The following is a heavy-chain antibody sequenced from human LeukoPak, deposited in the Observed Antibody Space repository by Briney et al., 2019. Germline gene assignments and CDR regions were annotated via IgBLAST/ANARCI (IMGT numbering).Heavy chain of an antibody. D-gene: IGHD2-15*01. CDR3: AKSVVAGVYGSFDY. CDR1: RFTLSNYA. Sequence: PGGSLRLSCAASRFTLSNYAMSWVRQAPGKGLEWVSAITGSGGTTYYADSGKGRFTISRDNSKNTLYLQMNSLRAEDTAVYYRAKSVVAGVYGSFDYWGQGTLVTVSS. J-gene: IGHJ4*02. CDR2: ITGSGGTT. V-gene: IGHV3-23*01.